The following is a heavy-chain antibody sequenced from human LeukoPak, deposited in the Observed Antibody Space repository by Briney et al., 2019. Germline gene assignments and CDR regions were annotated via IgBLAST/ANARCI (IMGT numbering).Heavy chain of an antibody. CDR2: INPNSGGT. J-gene: IGHJ5*02. D-gene: IGHD2-15*01. V-gene: IGHV1-2*06. CDR3: ARGYCSGGTCYLVENWLDP. CDR1: GYTLTAYY. Sequence: ASVKVPCKASGYTLTAYYIYWVRQAPGQGLEWMGRINPNSGGTDYAQNFQGRVTMTRNTSISTAYMELSRLRSDDTAVYYCARGYCSGGTCYLVENWLDPWGQGTLVTVSS.